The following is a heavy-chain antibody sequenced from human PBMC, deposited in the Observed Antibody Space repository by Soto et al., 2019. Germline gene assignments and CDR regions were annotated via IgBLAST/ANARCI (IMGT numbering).Heavy chain of an antibody. CDR1: GLSLSSGGVG. Sequence: SGPTLVTPTQTLALTGTFSGLSLSSGGVGVGWIRQPPGKALEWLAPIYWDDDKRYSPSLKSRLTITKDTSKDQVVLTMTNMDPVDTATYYCVHSRCGGDCLQSYSSHSYYGMDVWGQGTTVTVSS. CDR2: IYWDDDK. J-gene: IGHJ6*02. CDR3: VHSRCGGDCLQSYSSHSYYGMDV. V-gene: IGHV2-5*02. D-gene: IGHD2-21*02.